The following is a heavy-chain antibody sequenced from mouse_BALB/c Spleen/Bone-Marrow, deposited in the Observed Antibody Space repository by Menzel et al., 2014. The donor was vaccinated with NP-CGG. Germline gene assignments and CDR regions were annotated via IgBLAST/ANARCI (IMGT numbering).Heavy chain of an antibody. V-gene: IGHV5-9-4*01. J-gene: IGHJ1*01. Sequence: EVKLVESGGGLVKPGGSLKLSCAASGFTFSSYAMSWVRQSPEKRLEWVAEISSGGSYTYYSDTVTGRFTISRDNVKNTLCLGICSLRSQSTAMYHSVRGNGAPGWCFYMCGAETTLSLSS. CDR3: VRGNGAPGWCFYM. CDR1: GFTFSSYA. D-gene: IGHD1-1*02. CDR2: ISSGGSYT.